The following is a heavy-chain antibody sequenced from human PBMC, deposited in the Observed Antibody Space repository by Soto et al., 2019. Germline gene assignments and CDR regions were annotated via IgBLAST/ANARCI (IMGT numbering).Heavy chain of an antibody. CDR1: GFTFSDHY. J-gene: IGHJ4*02. Sequence: EVQLVESGGGLVQPGGSLRLSCAASGFTFSDHYMDWVRQTPGKGLEWVGRTRNKANSYTTEYAASVKGRFTISRDXXKTSLYLQMNSLKTEDTAVYYCARPPYDSSGYYPNWGQGTLVTVSS. CDR2: TRNKANSYTT. D-gene: IGHD3-22*01. V-gene: IGHV3-72*01. CDR3: ARPPYDSSGYYPN.